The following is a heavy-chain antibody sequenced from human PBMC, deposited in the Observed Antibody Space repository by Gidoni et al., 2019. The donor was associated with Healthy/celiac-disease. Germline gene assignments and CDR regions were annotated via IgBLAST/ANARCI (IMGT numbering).Heavy chain of an antibody. D-gene: IGHD2-15*01. CDR1: GSTFTSYA. Sequence: QVQLVQSGAEVKKPGASVKVSCTAYGSTFTSYAMHWVRQAPGQRLEWMGWINAGNGNTKYSQKFQGRVTITRDTSASTAYMELSSLRSEDTAVYYCAKSSVVAATPDLDYWGQGTLVTVSS. J-gene: IGHJ4*02. CDR2: INAGNGNT. CDR3: AKSSVVAATPDLDY. V-gene: IGHV1-3*01.